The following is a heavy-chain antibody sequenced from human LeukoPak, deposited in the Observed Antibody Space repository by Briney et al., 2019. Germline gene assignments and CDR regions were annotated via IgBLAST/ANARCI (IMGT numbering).Heavy chain of an antibody. Sequence: PGGSLRLSCAASGFTFSSYEMNWVRQAPGKGLEWVAVISYDGSNKYYADSVKGRFTISRDNSKNTLYLQMNSLRAEDTAVYYCAKDLAGGMDVWGQGTTVTVSS. CDR3: AKDLAGGMDV. CDR2: ISYDGSNK. D-gene: IGHD2-21*01. CDR1: GFTFSSYE. J-gene: IGHJ6*02. V-gene: IGHV3-30*18.